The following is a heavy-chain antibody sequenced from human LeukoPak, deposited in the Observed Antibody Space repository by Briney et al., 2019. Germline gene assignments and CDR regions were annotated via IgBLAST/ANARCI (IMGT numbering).Heavy chain of an antibody. D-gene: IGHD1-14*01. CDR1: GFTDSGLTFTSDW. V-gene: IGHV3-7*01. CDR2: INQDTLKK. J-gene: IGHJ4*02. CDR3: SSSPNRKGAEKYFEY. Sequence: GGSLRLSCAGSGFTDSGLTFTSDWMSWVRQPPGKGLEWVANINQDTLKKDYLDSVKGRFTISRDRAKNSVYLQMNSLRPEDTAVDFWSSSPNRKGAEKYFEYWGRGTPVIVSS.